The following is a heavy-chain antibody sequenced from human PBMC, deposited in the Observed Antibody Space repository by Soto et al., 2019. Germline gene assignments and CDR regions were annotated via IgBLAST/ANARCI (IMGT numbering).Heavy chain of an antibody. Sequence: EVQLLESGGGFIQPGGSLRLSCAASGFAVSGLTFNNYAMSWVRQAPGKGLEWVSAISGRGGRTYYADSVKGRFTISRDNSKNTVWLQMNSLRAEDTAVYHCAKLGKVPPYYGMDVWGQGTTVTVSS. D-gene: IGHD3-16*01. V-gene: IGHV3-23*01. J-gene: IGHJ6*02. CDR1: GFAVSGLTFNNYA. CDR2: ISGRGGRT. CDR3: AKLGKVPPYYGMDV.